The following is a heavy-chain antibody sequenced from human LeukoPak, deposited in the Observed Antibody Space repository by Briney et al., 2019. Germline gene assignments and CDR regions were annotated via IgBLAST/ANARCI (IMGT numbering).Heavy chain of an antibody. V-gene: IGHV3-30*03. J-gene: IGHJ4*02. D-gene: IGHD6-19*01. CDR3: ASRPTSAAVAPSDY. CDR2: ISSDGSNE. Sequence: GGSLRLSCAASGFAFSSYGMYWVRQAPGKGLEWVAVISSDGSNEYYADSVKGRFTISRDNSKNTLYLQLNSLRVEDTATYYCASRPTSAAVAPSDYWGQGTLVTVSS. CDR1: GFAFSSYG.